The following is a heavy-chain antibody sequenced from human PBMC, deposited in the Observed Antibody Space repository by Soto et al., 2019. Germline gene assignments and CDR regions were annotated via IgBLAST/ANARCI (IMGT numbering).Heavy chain of an antibody. J-gene: IGHJ4*02. CDR2: INTSGNT. CDR1: GGSITSYR. Sequence: QVQLQESGPGLVKPLETLSPTCTVSGGSITSYRWSWIRQSAGKGLEWIGRINTSGNTHYNPSLKSRVTVSIDTSRNQFFLTVNSVTAADSAVYYCARESGDNWDYEAYWGQGTPVTVSS. CDR3: ARESGDNWDYEAY. D-gene: IGHD1-7*01. V-gene: IGHV4-4*07.